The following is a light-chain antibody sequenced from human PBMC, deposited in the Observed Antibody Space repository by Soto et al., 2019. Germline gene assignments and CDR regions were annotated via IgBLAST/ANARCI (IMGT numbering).Light chain of an antibody. J-gene: IGKJ2*01. V-gene: IGKV1-5*01. CDR1: QSISSW. CDR3: QQYNSYSYT. CDR2: DAS. Sequence: DIHMTQSPSTLSASVGDRVTITCRASQSISSWLAWYQQQPGKAPNLLIYDASSLQSGVPSRFSGSGSGTEFTLTISSLQPDDFATYYCQQYNSYSYTFGQGTKLEIK.